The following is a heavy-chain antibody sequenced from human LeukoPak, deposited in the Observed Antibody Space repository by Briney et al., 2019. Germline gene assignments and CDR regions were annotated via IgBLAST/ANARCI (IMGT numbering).Heavy chain of an antibody. J-gene: IGHJ4*02. D-gene: IGHD2-15*01. CDR1: GFTFSSYG. CDR3: AKGRGNIVVVEAEFDY. Sequence: GRSLRLSCAASGFTFSSYGIHWVRQAPGKGLEGVAVISYDGSNKYYADSVKGRFTISRDNSKNTLYLQMNSLRAEDTAVYYCAKGRGNIVVVEAEFDYWGQGTLVTVSS. V-gene: IGHV3-30*18. CDR2: ISYDGSNK.